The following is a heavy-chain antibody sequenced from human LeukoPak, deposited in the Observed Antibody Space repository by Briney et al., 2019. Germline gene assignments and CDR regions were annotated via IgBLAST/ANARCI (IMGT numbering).Heavy chain of an antibody. J-gene: IGHJ4*02. V-gene: IGHV3-30*18. CDR2: ISYDGTKK. Sequence: GGSLRLSRAASGFSFSSYGMHWIRQAPGKGLEWVALISYDGTKKYHADSVKGRFTISRDNSKNTLYLQMNSLRPEDTAVYYCAKEQIVYCSTSSCPGGYWGQGTLVTVSS. D-gene: IGHD2-2*01. CDR3: AKEQIVYCSTSSCPGGY. CDR1: GFSFSSYG.